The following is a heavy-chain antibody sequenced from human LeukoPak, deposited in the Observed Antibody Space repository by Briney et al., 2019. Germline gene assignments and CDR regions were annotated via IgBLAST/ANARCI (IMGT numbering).Heavy chain of an antibody. V-gene: IGHV3-11*01. CDR1: GFTFSDYY. D-gene: IGHD3-10*01. Sequence: GGSLRLSCAASGFTFSDYYISWVRQAPGKGLEWVAYISPSGATICYADSLRGRFTISRDNAKNSLYLQMSSLRVDDTAVYYCAREGYYDSGSPPTFYFDSWGQGTLVTVSS. CDR2: ISPSGATI. J-gene: IGHJ4*02. CDR3: AREGYYDSGSPPTFYFDS.